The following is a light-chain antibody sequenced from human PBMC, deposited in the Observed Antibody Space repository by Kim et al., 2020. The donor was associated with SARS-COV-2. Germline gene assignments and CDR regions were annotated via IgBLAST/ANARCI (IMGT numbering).Light chain of an antibody. CDR2: AAS. J-gene: IGKJ2*01. CDR3: HQAYDFPST. Sequence: SASVGDSVTITCRISQSISNSLNWYQHKPGKAPKLLITAASDLQSGVPSRFSGGGSGTHLTLTIRGVQPEDSATYYCHQAYDFPSTFGPGTKLEI. CDR1: QSISNS. V-gene: IGKV1-39*01.